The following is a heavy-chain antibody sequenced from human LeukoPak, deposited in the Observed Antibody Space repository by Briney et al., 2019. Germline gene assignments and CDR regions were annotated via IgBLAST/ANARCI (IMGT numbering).Heavy chain of an antibody. D-gene: IGHD6-13*01. CDR3: ARRDSSSWGDNWFDP. J-gene: IGHJ5*02. CDR1: GGSFSGYY. Sequence: SETLSLTCAVYGGSFSGYYWSWIRQPPGKGLEWIGYIYYSGSTNYKPSLKSRVTISVDTSKNQFSLKLSSVTAADTAVYYCARRDSSSWGDNWFDPWGQGTLVTVSS. V-gene: IGHV4-59*08. CDR2: IYYSGST.